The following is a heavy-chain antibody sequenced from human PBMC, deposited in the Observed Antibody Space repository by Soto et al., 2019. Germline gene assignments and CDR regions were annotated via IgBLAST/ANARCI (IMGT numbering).Heavy chain of an antibody. D-gene: IGHD3-16*01. J-gene: IGHJ6*02. CDR2: VYYTGST. CDR1: GGSIGSYY. Sequence: SETLSLTCNVAGGSIGSYYWNWLRQPAGKGLEWIGYVYYTGSTNYNPSLEGRATISVDSSKKQVSLNLRSVTAADSATYYCARVIKYHYGMDVWGQGITVTVSS. V-gene: IGHV4-59*01. CDR3: ARVIKYHYGMDV.